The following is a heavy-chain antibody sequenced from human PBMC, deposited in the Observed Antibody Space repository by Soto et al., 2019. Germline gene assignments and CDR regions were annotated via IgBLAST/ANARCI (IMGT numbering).Heavy chain of an antibody. Sequence: GSLRLSCAASGFTFSSYSMNWVRQAPGKGLEWVSSISSSSSYIYYADSVKGRFTISRDNAKNSLYLQMNSLRAEDTAVYYCARDMYGSGYYYYYGMDVWGQGTTVTDSS. CDR2: ISSSSSYI. V-gene: IGHV3-21*01. D-gene: IGHD3-10*01. CDR1: GFTFSSYS. CDR3: ARDMYGSGYYYYYGMDV. J-gene: IGHJ6*02.